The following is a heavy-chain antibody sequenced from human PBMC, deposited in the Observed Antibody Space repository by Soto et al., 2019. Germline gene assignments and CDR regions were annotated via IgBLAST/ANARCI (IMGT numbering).Heavy chain of an antibody. CDR1: GFTFCSYS. Sequence: GGALRLSFAAPGFTFCSYSSSLGRPAPGEGVEGGSAISGSGGSTYYADSVKGRFTISRDNSKNTLYLQMNSLRAEDTAVYYCAKNPRTYYDFWSGYYTATNFDYWGQGTLVTVSS. CDR3: AKNPRTYYDFWSGYYTATNFDY. CDR2: ISGSGGST. D-gene: IGHD3-3*01. V-gene: IGHV3-23*01. J-gene: IGHJ4*02.